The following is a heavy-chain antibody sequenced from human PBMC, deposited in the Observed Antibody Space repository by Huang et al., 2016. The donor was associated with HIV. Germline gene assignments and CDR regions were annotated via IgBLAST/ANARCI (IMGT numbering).Heavy chain of an antibody. D-gene: IGHD1-26*01. CDR2: IRFDASHT. CDR1: GSTFSRYS. CDR3: STGSGSYLDF. J-gene: IGHJ4*02. Sequence: QVVLVESGGGVVRPGGSLRLSCELSGSTFSRYSMNWVRQAPGKGLEWLAFIRFDASHTDYTDSVKGRFTSSRDDSRSTVSLQMDVLTDEDTAIYYCSTGSGSYLDFWGQGTLVTVSS. V-gene: IGHV3-30*02.